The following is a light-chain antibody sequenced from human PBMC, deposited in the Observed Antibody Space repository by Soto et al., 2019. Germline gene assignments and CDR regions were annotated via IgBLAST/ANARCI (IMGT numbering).Light chain of an antibody. CDR3: QQYGSSPSYT. V-gene: IGKV3-20*01. CDR1: QSVSSSY. J-gene: IGKJ2*01. CDR2: GAS. Sequence: EIVLTQSPGTLSLSPGERATLSCRASQSVSSSYLAWYQQKPGQAPRLVIYGASSRATGIPARFSGSGSGTDFTLTISRLEPEDFAVYYCQQYGSSPSYTFGQGTKLEIK.